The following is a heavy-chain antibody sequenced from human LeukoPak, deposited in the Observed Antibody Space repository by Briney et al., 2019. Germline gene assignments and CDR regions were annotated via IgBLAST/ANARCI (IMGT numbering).Heavy chain of an antibody. D-gene: IGHD4-17*01. V-gene: IGHV3-48*03. J-gene: IGHJ4*02. CDR3: ARGGDYGDYFDY. Sequence: GGSLRLSCAASGFTFSSYEMNWVRQAPGKGLEWVSYISSSGSTIYYADSVKGRFTISRDNAKNSLYLQMNSLRAEDTAVYYCARGGDYGDYFDYWGQGTLVTVPS. CDR2: ISSSGSTI. CDR1: GFTFSSYE.